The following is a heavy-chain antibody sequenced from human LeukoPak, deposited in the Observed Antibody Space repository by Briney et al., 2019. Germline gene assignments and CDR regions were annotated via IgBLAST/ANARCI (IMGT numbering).Heavy chain of an antibody. J-gene: IGHJ3*02. CDR1: GVSISSYY. CDR2: IYYSGST. V-gene: IGHV4-59*08. CDR3: ARLIGYCSSTSCHWAFDI. Sequence: SETLSLTCTVSGVSISSYYWSWIRRPPGKGLEWIGYIYYSGSTNYNPSLKSRVTISVDTSKNQFSLKLSSVTAADTAVYYCARLIGYCSSTSCHWAFDIWGQGTMVTVSS. D-gene: IGHD2-2*01.